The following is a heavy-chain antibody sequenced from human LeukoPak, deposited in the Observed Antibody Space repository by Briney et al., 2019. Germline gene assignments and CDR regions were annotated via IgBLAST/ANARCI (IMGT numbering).Heavy chain of an antibody. J-gene: IGHJ3*02. V-gene: IGHV4-59*01. CDR2: IYYSGST. CDR3: ARDLAAAGTVDI. Sequence: SETLSLTCTVSGGSISSYYWSWIRQPPGKGLEWIGYIYYSGSTNYNPSLKGRVTISVDTSKNQFSLKLSSVTAADTAVYYCARDLAAAGTVDIWGQGTMVTVSS. D-gene: IGHD6-13*01. CDR1: GGSISSYY.